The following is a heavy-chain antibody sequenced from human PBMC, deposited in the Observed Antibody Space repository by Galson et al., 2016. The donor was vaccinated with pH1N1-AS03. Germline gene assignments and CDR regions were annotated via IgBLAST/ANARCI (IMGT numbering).Heavy chain of an antibody. CDR2: IIPNLGVT. D-gene: IGHD5-12*01. V-gene: IGHV1-69*04. CDR3: ANNQANGYDYWFDP. J-gene: IGHJ5*02. Sequence: SVKVSCKASGDSFSKYVISWVRQAPGQGLQWMGIIIPNLGVTNYAQRFQARVTITADTSSSTVYMEVTNLTSEDTAIYYCANNQANGYDYWFDPWGQGTLVTVSS. CDR1: GDSFSKYV.